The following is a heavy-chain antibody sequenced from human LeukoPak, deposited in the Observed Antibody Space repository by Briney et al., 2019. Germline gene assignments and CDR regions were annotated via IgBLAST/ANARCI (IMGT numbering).Heavy chain of an antibody. V-gene: IGHV3-21*01. Sequence: GGSLRLSCAASGFTFSNYSMNWVRQAPGKGLEWVSSISSSSSYIYYADSVKGRFTISRDNAKNSLYLQMNSLRAEDTAVYYCARGRCSGGSCYSTANFDYWGQGTLVTVCS. CDR2: ISSSSSYI. J-gene: IGHJ4*02. CDR1: GFTFSNYS. CDR3: ARGRCSGGSCYSTANFDY. D-gene: IGHD2-15*01.